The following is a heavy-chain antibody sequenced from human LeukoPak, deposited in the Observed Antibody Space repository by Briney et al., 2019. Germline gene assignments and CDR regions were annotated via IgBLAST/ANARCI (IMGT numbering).Heavy chain of an antibody. CDR1: GGSISSYY. D-gene: IGHD2-15*01. V-gene: IGHV4-59*12. Sequence: SETLSLTCTVSGGSISSYYWSWIRQPPGKGLEWIGYIYYSGTTNYNPSLKSRVTISVDTSKNQFSLKLSSVTAADTAVYYCARSYCSGGSCYYFAFDIWGQGTMVTVSS. CDR2: IYYSGTT. J-gene: IGHJ3*02. CDR3: ARSYCSGGSCYYFAFDI.